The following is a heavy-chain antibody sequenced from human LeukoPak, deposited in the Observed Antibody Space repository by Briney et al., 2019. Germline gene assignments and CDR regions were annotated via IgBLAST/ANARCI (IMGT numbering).Heavy chain of an antibody. CDR2: IWYDGSNK. Sequence: GGSLRLSCAASGFTFSSYGMHWVRQAPGKGLEWVAVIWYDGSNKYYADSVKGRFTISRDNSKNTLYLQMNSLRAEGTAVYYCAKSPVPNYYYYGMDVWGQGTTVTVSS. CDR3: AKSPVPNYYYYGMDV. V-gene: IGHV3-33*06. D-gene: IGHD3-10*01. J-gene: IGHJ6*02. CDR1: GFTFSSYG.